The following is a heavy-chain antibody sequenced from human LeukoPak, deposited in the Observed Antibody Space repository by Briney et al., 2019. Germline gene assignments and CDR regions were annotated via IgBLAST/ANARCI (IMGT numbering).Heavy chain of an antibody. V-gene: IGHV3-23*01. CDR1: GFTVSSNY. Sequence: GGSLRLTCAASGFTVSSNYMSWVRQAPGKGLEWVSAISGSGGSTYYADSVKGRFTISRDNSKNTLYLQMNSLRAEDTAVYYCAKVLIRYYDSSGYSIWGQGTLVTVSS. D-gene: IGHD3-22*01. CDR2: ISGSGGST. J-gene: IGHJ4*02. CDR3: AKVLIRYYDSSGYSI.